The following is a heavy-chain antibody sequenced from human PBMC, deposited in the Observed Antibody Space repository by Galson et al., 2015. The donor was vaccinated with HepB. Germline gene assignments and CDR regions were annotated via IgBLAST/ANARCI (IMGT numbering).Heavy chain of an antibody. V-gene: IGHV1-69*06. Sequence: SVKVSCKASGGTFSSYAISWVRQAPGQGLEWMGGIIPIFGTANYAQKFQGRVTITADKSTSTAYMELSSLRSEDTAVYYCAGGAEGFGELSYYFDYWGQGTLVTVSS. CDR1: GGTFSSYA. CDR3: AGGAEGFGELSYYFDY. D-gene: IGHD3-10*01. CDR2: IIPIFGTA. J-gene: IGHJ4*02.